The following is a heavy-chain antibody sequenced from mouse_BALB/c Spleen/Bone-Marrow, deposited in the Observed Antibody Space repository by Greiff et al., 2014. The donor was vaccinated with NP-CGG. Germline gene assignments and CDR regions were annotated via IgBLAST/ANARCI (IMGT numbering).Heavy chain of an antibody. CDR1: GFNIKDTY. D-gene: IGHD2-14*01. Sequence: VQLQQSGAELVKPGASVKLSCTASGFNIKDTYMHWVKQRPEQGLEWIGRIDPANGNTKYDPKFQGKATITADTSSNTAYLQLSSLTSYDTAVYYCASYRYAWYFDVWGAGTTVTVSS. CDR2: IDPANGNT. CDR3: ASYRYAWYFDV. J-gene: IGHJ1*01. V-gene: IGHV14-3*02.